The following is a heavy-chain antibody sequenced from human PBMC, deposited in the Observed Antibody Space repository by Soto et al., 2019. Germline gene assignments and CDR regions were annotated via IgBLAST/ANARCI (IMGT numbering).Heavy chain of an antibody. CDR3: ARVNSGYDREFDY. CDR2: IYYSGST. Sequence: PSETLSLTCTFSGGSISSYYWSWIRQPPGKGLEWIGYIYYSGSTNYNPSLKSRVTISVDTSKNQFSLKLSSVTAADTAVYYCARVNSGYDREFDYWGQGTLVTVSS. D-gene: IGHD5-12*01. CDR1: GGSISSYY. J-gene: IGHJ4*02. V-gene: IGHV4-59*01.